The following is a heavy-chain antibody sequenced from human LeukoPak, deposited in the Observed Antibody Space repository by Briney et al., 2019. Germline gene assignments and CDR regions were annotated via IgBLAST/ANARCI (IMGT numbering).Heavy chain of an antibody. V-gene: IGHV3-11*04. D-gene: IGHD3-16*01. CDR1: GFTFSDYY. CDR3: ARDPTRLGWAGGGVSFDY. Sequence: PGGSLRLSCAASGFTFSDYYMSWIRQAPGKGLEGVSYISSSGSTIYYADSVKGRFTISRDNAKNSLYLQMNSLRAEDTAVYYCARDPTRLGWAGGGVSFDYWGQGTLVTVSS. J-gene: IGHJ4*02. CDR2: ISSSGSTI.